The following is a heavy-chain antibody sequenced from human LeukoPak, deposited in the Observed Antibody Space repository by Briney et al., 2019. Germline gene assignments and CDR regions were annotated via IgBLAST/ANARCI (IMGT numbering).Heavy chain of an antibody. V-gene: IGHV4-4*07. D-gene: IGHD2-15*01. CDR3: ARGRYCSADICSGGDAFDI. CDR1: GGSINNYY. J-gene: IGHJ3*02. Sequence: NPSETLSLTCAVSGGSINNYYWSWIRQPAGKGLEWIGRIYTRGSTNSNPSLKSRVTMSVDTSKNQFSVKLSSVTAADTAVYYCARGRYCSADICSGGDAFDIWGQGTMVSVSS. CDR2: IYTRGST.